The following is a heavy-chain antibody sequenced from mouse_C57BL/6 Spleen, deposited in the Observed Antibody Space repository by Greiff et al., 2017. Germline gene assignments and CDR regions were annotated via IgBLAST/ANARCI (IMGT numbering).Heavy chain of an antibody. CDR1: GYTFTDYN. V-gene: IGHV1-18*01. CDR3: ARRERTAHATFAY. Sequence: EVQRVESGPELVKPGASVKIPCKASGYTFTDYNMDWVKQSHGKSLEWIGDINPNNGGTIYNQKFKGKATLTVDKSSSTAYMELRSLTSEDTAVYYCARRERTAHATFAYWGQGTLVTVSA. CDR2: INPNNGGT. D-gene: IGHD3-2*02. J-gene: IGHJ3*01.